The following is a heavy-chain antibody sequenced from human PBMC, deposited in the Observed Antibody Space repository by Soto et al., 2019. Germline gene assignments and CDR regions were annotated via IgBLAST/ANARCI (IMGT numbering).Heavy chain of an antibody. CDR3: ETTLGIAVAGAIET. J-gene: IGHJ4*02. V-gene: IGHV1-24*01. D-gene: IGHD6-19*01. CDR1: GYTLTELS. CDR2: FYPADGET. Sequence: ASVKVFCKVSGYTLTELSMHWVRRAADKELEWMGVFYPADGETTDAQTFQARGTITEDTSTATADVELSSHRSDDKPVCYLETTLGIAVAGAIETWGQGTLVTASP.